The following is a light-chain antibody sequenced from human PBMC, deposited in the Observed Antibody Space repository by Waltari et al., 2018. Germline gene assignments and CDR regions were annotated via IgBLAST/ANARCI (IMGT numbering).Light chain of an antibody. J-gene: IGKJ1*01. CDR1: QNILYSSNNKYY. Sequence: DIVMTQSPDSLAVSLGERATINCKSSQNILYSSNNKYYLAWYQQKSGQPPKLLIYWASNRASGVPDRFSGSGSGTDFTLTISSLQAEDVAVYYCQQYYSTPPTFGQGTKVEIK. CDR2: WAS. V-gene: IGKV4-1*01. CDR3: QQYYSTPPT.